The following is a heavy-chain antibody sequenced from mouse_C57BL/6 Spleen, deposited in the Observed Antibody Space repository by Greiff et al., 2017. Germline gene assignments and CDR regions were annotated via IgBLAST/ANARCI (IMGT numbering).Heavy chain of an antibody. CDR1: GYTFTSYW. CDR2: IYPSDSET. J-gene: IGHJ2*01. Sequence: QVQLQQPGAELVRPGSSVKLSCKASGYTFTSYWMDWVKQRPGQGLEWIGNIYPSDSETHYNQKFKDKATLTVAKSSSTAYMQLSSLTSEDSAVYYCARSAYDGYPFDYWGQGTTLTVSS. D-gene: IGHD2-3*01. V-gene: IGHV1-61*01. CDR3: ARSAYDGYPFDY.